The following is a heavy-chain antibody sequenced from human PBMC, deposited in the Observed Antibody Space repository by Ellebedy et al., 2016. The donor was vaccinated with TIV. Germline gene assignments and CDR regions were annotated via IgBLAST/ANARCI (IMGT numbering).Heavy chain of an antibody. CDR3: FRYVAAFDI. J-gene: IGHJ3*02. V-gene: IGHV3-7*03. Sequence: GESLKISCAGSGFTFSSYWMGWVRQAPGKGLEWVANINKDGREKYYVDSVKGRFTISRDNAKKSLYLQMNILRAEDTAVYNCFRYVAAFDIWGQGTMVTVSS. CDR2: INKDGREK. D-gene: IGHD3-16*01. CDR1: GFTFSSYW.